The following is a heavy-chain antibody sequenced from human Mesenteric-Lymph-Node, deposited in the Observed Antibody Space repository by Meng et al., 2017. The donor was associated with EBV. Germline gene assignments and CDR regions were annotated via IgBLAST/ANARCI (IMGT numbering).Heavy chain of an antibody. CDR3: VVGDSGYEPDY. D-gene: IGHD5-12*01. V-gene: IGHV1-18*01. J-gene: IGHJ4*02. CDR1: GYTLTSYA. CDR2: IITYNGNT. Sequence: QVCLVHSGEGGKTPGASVKVSCKASGYTLTSYAINWVRQAPGQGLEWMGWIITYNGNTNYAQKLQGRVTMTTDTSTSTAYMELRSLRSDDSAVYYCVVGDSGYEPDYWGQGTLVTVSS.